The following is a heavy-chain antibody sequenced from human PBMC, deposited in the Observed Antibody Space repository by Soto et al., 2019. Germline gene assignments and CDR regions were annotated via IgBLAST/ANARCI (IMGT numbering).Heavy chain of an antibody. Sequence: PGESLKISCKASGYSFTTYWIGWVRQMPGKGLEWMGIIYPGDSDTRYSPSFQGQVTISADTSVSTAYLQWRSLKASDTAMYYCARALVPHVSAAFGSWGQGTLVTVSS. V-gene: IGHV5-51*01. CDR2: IYPGDSDT. CDR1: GYSFTTYW. CDR3: ARALVPHVSAAFGS. J-gene: IGHJ1*01. D-gene: IGHD3-10*01.